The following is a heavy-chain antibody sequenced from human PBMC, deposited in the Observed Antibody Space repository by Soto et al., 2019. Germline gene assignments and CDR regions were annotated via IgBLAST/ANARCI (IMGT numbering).Heavy chain of an antibody. CDR2: IVVGSGNT. J-gene: IGHJ6*02. Sequence: SVKVSCKASGFTFTSSAVQWVRQARGQRLDWIGWIVVGSGNTNYAQKFQERVTITRDMSTSTAYMELSSLRSEDTAVYYCAAQRDTAMEANYYYYGMDVWGQGTTVTVSS. CDR1: GFTFTSSA. CDR3: AAQRDTAMEANYYYYGMDV. V-gene: IGHV1-58*01. D-gene: IGHD5-18*01.